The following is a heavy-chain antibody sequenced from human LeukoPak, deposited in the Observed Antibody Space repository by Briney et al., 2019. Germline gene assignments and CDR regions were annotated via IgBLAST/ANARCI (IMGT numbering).Heavy chain of an antibody. CDR1: GGSISSYY. J-gene: IGHJ4*02. V-gene: IGHV4-59*01. D-gene: IGHD4-23*01. Sequence: SETLSLTCTVSGGSISSYYWSWIRQPPGKGLEWVGYIYYSGSTNYNPSLKSRVTISVDTSKNQFSLKLSSVTAADTAVYYCARDYGGNFRYFDYWGQGTLVTVSS. CDR3: ARDYGGNFRYFDY. CDR2: IYYSGST.